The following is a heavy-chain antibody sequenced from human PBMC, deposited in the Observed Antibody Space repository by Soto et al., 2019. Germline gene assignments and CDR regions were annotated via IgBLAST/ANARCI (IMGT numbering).Heavy chain of an antibody. Sequence: GASVKVSCKASGGTFSSYTISWVRQAPGQGLEWMGRIIPILGIANYAQKFQGRVTITADKSTSTAYMELSSLRSEDTAVYYCARGYCSSTSCYPMRHFDPWGQGTLVTVSS. V-gene: IGHV1-69*02. D-gene: IGHD2-2*01. CDR2: IIPILGIA. J-gene: IGHJ5*02. CDR3: ARGYCSSTSCYPMRHFDP. CDR1: GGTFSSYT.